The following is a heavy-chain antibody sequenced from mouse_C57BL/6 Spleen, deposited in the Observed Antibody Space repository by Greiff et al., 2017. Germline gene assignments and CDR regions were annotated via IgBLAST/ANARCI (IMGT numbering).Heavy chain of an antibody. D-gene: IGHD1-1*01. V-gene: IGHV14-4*01. CDR3: TTWGTTVVAPDY. J-gene: IGHJ2*01. CDR1: GFNIKDDY. CDR2: IDPENGDT. Sequence: EVMLVESGAELVRPGASVKLSCTASGFNIKDDYMHWVKQRPEQGLEWIGWIDPENGDTEYASKFQGKATITADTSSNTAYLQLSSLTSEDTAVYYCTTWGTTVVAPDYWGQGTTLTVSS.